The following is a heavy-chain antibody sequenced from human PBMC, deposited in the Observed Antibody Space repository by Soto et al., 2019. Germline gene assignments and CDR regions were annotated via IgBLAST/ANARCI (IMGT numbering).Heavy chain of an antibody. Sequence: SETLSLTCTVSGGSIXTYFWSWIRQPPGKGLEWIGYIHKSGTTKYNAPLKSRVTILADTSKNQLSLKLSSVTAADAAVYYCAGAKDNSDSIMWFDPWGQGTLVTVPQ. V-gene: IGHV4-59*08. CDR1: GGSIXTYF. D-gene: IGHD1-1*01. CDR3: AGAKDNSDSIMWFDP. CDR2: IHKSGTT. J-gene: IGHJ5*02.